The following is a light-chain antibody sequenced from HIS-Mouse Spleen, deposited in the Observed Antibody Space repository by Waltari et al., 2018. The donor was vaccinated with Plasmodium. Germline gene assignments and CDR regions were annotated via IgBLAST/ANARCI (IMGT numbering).Light chain of an antibody. CDR1: SSNIGSNT. J-gene: IGLJ1*01. Sequence: QSVLTQPPSASGTPGQRVTISCSGSSSNIGSNTVNWYQQLPGTAPKLLIYGNNHRPSGVTDRLSGHKSGTSASLAISGLQSEEEADYYCAAWDDSLNGYVFGTGTKVTVL. CDR2: GNN. V-gene: IGLV1-44*01. CDR3: AAWDDSLNGYV.